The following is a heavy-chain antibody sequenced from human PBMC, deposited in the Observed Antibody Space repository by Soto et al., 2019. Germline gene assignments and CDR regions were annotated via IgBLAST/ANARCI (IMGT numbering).Heavy chain of an antibody. CDR1: GGSISSSSYY. V-gene: IGHV4-39*01. CDR3: ARQDFGIGRGSFDY. Sequence: SETLSLTCTVSGGSISSSSYYWGWIRQHPGKGLEWIGNIYYSGSTYYNPSLKSQITINPDTSKNQFSLQLNSVTPEDTAVYYCARQDFGIGRGSFDYWGQGTLVTVSS. J-gene: IGHJ4*02. D-gene: IGHD1-26*01. CDR2: IYYSGST.